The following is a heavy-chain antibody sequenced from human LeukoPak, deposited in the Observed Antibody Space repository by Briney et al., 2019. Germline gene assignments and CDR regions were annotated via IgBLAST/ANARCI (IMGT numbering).Heavy chain of an antibody. V-gene: IGHV3-30*04. CDR2: ISYDGSNK. CDR1: GFTFSSYA. J-gene: IGHJ4*02. Sequence: GRSLRLSCAASGFTFSSYAMHWVRQAPGKGLEWVAVISYDGSNKYYADSVKGRFTISRDNSKNTLYLQMNNLRAEDTAVYYCHSRDHGGYWGQGTLVTVSS. CDR3: HSRDHGGY. D-gene: IGHD4-23*01.